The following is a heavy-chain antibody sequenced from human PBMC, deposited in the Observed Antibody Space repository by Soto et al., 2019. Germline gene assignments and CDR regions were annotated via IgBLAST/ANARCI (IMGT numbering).Heavy chain of an antibody. CDR1: EFTFSSYA. CDR2: ISGSGGST. D-gene: IGHD5-18*01. CDR3: ATVSVYTAMEHRIGMVV. J-gene: IGHJ6*02. Sequence: PGGSLRLSCAASEFTFSSYAMSWVRQAPGKGLEWVSVISGSGGSTYYADSVKGRFTISRDNSKNSLYLQMNSLRDEDTAVYYCATVSVYTAMEHRIGMVVWYQATTVTVSS. V-gene: IGHV3-23*01.